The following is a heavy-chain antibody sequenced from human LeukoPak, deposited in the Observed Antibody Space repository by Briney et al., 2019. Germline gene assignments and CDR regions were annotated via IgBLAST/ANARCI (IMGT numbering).Heavy chain of an antibody. CDR1: GLTLSTYW. D-gene: IGHD1-1*01. CDR3: QRDFWTATGIH. Sequence: PGGSLRLSCVASGLTLSTYWMHWVRQAPGKGLVWVSGIDYDGSDTRYADTVKGRFTISRDNAKNTLYLQINSLRAEDTAVYYCQRDFWTATGIHWGQGTLVTVSS. CDR2: IDYDGSDT. V-gene: IGHV3-74*01. J-gene: IGHJ4*02.